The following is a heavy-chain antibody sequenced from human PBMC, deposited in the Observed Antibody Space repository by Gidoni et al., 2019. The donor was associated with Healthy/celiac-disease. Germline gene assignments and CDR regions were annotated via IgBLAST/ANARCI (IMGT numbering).Heavy chain of an antibody. CDR3: TSRNYYYDSSGYYYGDY. V-gene: IGHV3-73*02. CDR1: GFPFGGAA. D-gene: IGHD3-22*01. J-gene: IGHJ4*02. Sequence: EVQLVESGGGLVQPGGSLKLYCAASGFPFGGAALHGVRQASGKGLARVGRIRSKANSYATAYAASVKCRFTISRDDSKNTAYLQMNSLKTEDTAVYYCTSRNYYYDSSGYYYGDYWGQGTLVTVSS. CDR2: IRSKANSYAT.